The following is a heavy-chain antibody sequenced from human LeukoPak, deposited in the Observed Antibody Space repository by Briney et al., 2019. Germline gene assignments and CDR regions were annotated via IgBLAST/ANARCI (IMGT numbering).Heavy chain of an antibody. J-gene: IGHJ6*02. D-gene: IGHD1-1*01. CDR2: IYSGSST. CDR3: ARSGGWDGMDV. Sequence: GGCLRLSCGASGFSVSSYYMKWVRQTPGRGLGWVSVIYSGSSTYNADSVKARFTISRDNSKSTLYLQMNSMRGQDTAVYYWARSGGWDGMDVWGQGTAITVSS. CDR1: GFSVSSYY. V-gene: IGHV3-53*01.